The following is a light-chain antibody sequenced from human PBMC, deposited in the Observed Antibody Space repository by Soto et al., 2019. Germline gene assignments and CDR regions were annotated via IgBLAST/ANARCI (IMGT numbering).Light chain of an antibody. CDR1: SSDVGGYNY. CDR3: SSYTSSSRYV. Sequence: QSVLTQSASVSGSAGQSINISCTGTSSDVGGYNYVSWYQQHPGKAPKLMIYEVSNRPSGVSNRFSGSKSGNTASLTISGLQAEDEADYYRSSYTSSSRYVFGTGTKVT. J-gene: IGLJ1*01. CDR2: EVS. V-gene: IGLV2-14*01.